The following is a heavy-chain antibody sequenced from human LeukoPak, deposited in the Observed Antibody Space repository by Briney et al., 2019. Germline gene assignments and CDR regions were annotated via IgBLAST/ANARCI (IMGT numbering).Heavy chain of an antibody. V-gene: IGHV4-4*07. J-gene: IGHJ4*02. Sequence: SETLSLTCTVSGGSISSYYWTWIRQPAGKGLEWIGRIYPSGSTNYNPSLKSRVTMSVDTSKNQLSLKLSSVTAADTAVYYCARENSGSYREFDYWGQGTLVTVSS. D-gene: IGHD1-26*01. CDR3: ARENSGSYREFDY. CDR1: GGSISSYY. CDR2: IYPSGST.